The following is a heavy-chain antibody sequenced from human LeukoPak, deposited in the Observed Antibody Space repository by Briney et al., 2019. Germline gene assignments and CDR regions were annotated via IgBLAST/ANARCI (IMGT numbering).Heavy chain of an antibody. Sequence: PSETLSLTCTVSGGSVSSSSYYWGWIRQPPGKGLEWIVSVSYSGSTHYNPSLKSRVTISVDTSKNQSSLKLTSVTAADTAVYYCATSPASDYGGGHWFDPWGQGTLVIVSS. CDR3: ATSPASDYGGGHWFDP. V-gene: IGHV4-39*01. CDR2: VSYSGST. J-gene: IGHJ5*02. CDR1: GGSVSSSSYY. D-gene: IGHD4-23*01.